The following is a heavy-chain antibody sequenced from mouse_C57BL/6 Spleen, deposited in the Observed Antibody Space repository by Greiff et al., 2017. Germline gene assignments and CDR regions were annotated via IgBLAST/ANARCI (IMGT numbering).Heavy chain of an antibody. CDR2: INPNNGGT. V-gene: IGHV1-26*01. D-gene: IGHD3-2*02. CDR1: GYTFTDYY. CDR3: AREFSAQATAY. Sequence: EVQLQQSGPELVKPGASVKISCKASGYTFTDYYMNWVKQSHGKSLEWIGDINPNNGGTSYNQKFKGKATLTVDKSSSTAYMELRSLTSEDSAVYYCAREFSAQATAYWGQGTLVTVSA. J-gene: IGHJ3*01.